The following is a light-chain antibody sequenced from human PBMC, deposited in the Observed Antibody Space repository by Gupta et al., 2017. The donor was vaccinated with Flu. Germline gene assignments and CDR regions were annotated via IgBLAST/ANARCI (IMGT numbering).Light chain of an antibody. Sequence: EIVLTQSPGTLSLSPGERATLSCRASQSVSSSYLAWYQHKPGQAPRLLMYGESNRATGIPDRFSGSGSGTEFTLTVSRREPEDFAVYYCHHECSSPITFGRGTKVEIK. CDR1: QSVSSSY. J-gene: IGKJ4*01. CDR3: HHECSSPIT. CDR2: GES. V-gene: IGKV3-20*01.